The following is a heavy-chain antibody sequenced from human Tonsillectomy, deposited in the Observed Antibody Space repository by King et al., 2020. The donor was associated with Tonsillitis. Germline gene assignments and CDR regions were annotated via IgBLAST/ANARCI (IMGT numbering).Heavy chain of an antibody. CDR2: IYYSGST. D-gene: IGHD3-22*01. J-gene: IGHJ4*02. CDR1: GGSISSSSYY. Sequence: QLQESGPGLVKPSETLSLTCTVSGGSISSSSYYWGWIRQPPGKGLEWIGSIYYSGSTYYNPSLKSLVTISVDTSKNQFSLKLSSVTAADTAVYYCARQGRRYGTYDSSGYYYAPFDYWGQGTLVTVSS. CDR3: ARQGRRYGTYDSSGYYYAPFDY. V-gene: IGHV4-39*01.